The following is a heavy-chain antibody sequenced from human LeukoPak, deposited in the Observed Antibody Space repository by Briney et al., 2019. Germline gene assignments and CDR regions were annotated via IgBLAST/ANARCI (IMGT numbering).Heavy chain of an antibody. V-gene: IGHV3-30*04. J-gene: IGHJ6*02. Sequence: GSLRLSCAASGFTFSSYAMHWVRQAPGKGLEWVAVISHDGSNKYYADSVKGRFTISRDNSKNTLYLQMNSLRAEDTAVYYCARGRMATIDYYYGMDVWGQGTTVTVSS. CDR1: GFTFSSYA. D-gene: IGHD5-24*01. CDR2: ISHDGSNK. CDR3: ARGRMATIDYYYGMDV.